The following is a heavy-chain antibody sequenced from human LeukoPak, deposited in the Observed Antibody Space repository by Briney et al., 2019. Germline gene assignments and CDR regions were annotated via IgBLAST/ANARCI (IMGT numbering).Heavy chain of an antibody. Sequence: GGSLRLSCAASGFTFSSYAMHWVRQAPGKGLEYVSAISSNGGSTYYANSVKGRFTISRDNSKNTLYLQMSSLRAEDMAVYYCARGSQDWFDPWGQGTLVTVSS. J-gene: IGHJ5*02. CDR3: ARGSQDWFDP. CDR1: GFTFSSYA. V-gene: IGHV3-64*01. CDR2: ISSNGGST.